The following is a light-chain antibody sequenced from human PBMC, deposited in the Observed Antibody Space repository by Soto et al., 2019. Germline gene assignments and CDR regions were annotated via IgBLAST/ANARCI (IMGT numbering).Light chain of an antibody. J-gene: IGKJ2*01. V-gene: IGKV1-39*01. CDR1: QSIGMY. CDR2: GSP. Sequence: DIQMTQSPASLSASVGDRGTITCRASQSIGMYVIWYQQKPGKAPEVVDYGSPSLQGGVPSRFSGSGSGTDFTLPSTSLQPEDFGTYYCQRGYDTPYTFGQGT. CDR3: QRGYDTPYT.